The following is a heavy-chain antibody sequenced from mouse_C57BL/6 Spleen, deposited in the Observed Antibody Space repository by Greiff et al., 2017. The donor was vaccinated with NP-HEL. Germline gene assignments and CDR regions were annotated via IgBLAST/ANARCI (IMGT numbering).Heavy chain of an antibody. CDR2: ISDGGSYT. CDR3: ARDEDDDDAYYAMDY. V-gene: IGHV5-4*01. Sequence: EVMLVESGGGLVKPGGSLKLSCAASGFTFSSYAMSWVRQTPEKRLEWVATISDGGSYTYYPDNVKGRFTISRDNAKNNLYLQMSHLKSEDTAMYYCARDEDDDDAYYAMDYWGQGTSVTVSS. CDR1: GFTFSSYA. J-gene: IGHJ4*01. D-gene: IGHD2-4*01.